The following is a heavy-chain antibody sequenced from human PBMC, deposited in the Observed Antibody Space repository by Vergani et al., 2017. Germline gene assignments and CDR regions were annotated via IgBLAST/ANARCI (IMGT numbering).Heavy chain of an antibody. CDR1: GFTVSSNY. CDR3: AKDLADVDTAMVMGFDY. J-gene: IGHJ4*02. D-gene: IGHD5-18*01. CDR2: ISWDGGST. V-gene: IGHV3-43*01. Sequence: EVQLVESGGDLIQPGGSLRLSCAASGFTVSSNYMSWVRQAPGKGLEWVSLISWDGGSTYYADSVKGRFTISRDNSKNSLYLQMNSLRTEDTALYYCAKDLADVDTAMVMGFDYWGQGTLVTVSS.